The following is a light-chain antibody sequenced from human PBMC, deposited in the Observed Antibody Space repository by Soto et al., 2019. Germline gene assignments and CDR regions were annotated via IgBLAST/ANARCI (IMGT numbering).Light chain of an antibody. CDR1: SSDLAIYNY. V-gene: IGLV2-14*01. CDR3: SSYTDSSNYV. CDR2: QVT. Sequence: QSVLTQPASVSGSPGQSITISCTGTSSDLAIYNYVSWYQQQPGKAPKLMIYQVTNRPSGVSNRFSGSRSGNTASLTISGLQAEDEADYYCSSYTDSSNYVFGTGNKVPV. J-gene: IGLJ1*01.